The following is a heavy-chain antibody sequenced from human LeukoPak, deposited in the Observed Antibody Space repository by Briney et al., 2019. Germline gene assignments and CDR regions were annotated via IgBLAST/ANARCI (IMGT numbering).Heavy chain of an antibody. CDR2: IKQDGSEK. CDR1: GFTFSSYW. V-gene: IGHV3-7*01. CDR3: ARDGTAPGLYFDL. D-gene: IGHD6-13*01. Sequence: PGGSLRLSCAVPGFTFSSYWMNWVRQAPGKGLEWVASIKQDGSEKSYVDSVKGRFTISRDNAKNSLYLQMTSLRAEDTAVYYCARDGTAPGLYFDLWGQGTLVTVSS. J-gene: IGHJ4*01.